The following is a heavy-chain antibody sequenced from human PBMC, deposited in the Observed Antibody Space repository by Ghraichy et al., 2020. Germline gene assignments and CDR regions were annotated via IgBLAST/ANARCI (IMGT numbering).Heavy chain of an antibody. V-gene: IGHV3-21*01. D-gene: IGHD3-10*01. J-gene: IGHJ4*02. CDR3: ARDQDGSGTFSLGLDY. Sequence: GALRLSCAASGFLFRTYTMNWVRQAPGKGLEWVSSISSGGTYIYYADSVKGRFTISRDNAKNSLFLQMNSLTADDTAVYYCARDQDGSGTFSLGLDYWGQGTLVTVSS. CDR1: GFLFRTYT. CDR2: ISSGGTYI.